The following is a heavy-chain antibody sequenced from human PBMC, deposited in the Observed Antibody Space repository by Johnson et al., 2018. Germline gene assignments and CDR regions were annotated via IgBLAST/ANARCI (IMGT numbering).Heavy chain of an antibody. CDR2: ISYDGSNK. CDR1: GFTFSSYG. CDR3: AREPWVESPTYFYYMDV. D-gene: IGHD1-1*01. V-gene: IGHV3-30*03. J-gene: IGHJ6*03. Sequence: QVQLVQSGGGVVQPGRSLRLSCAASGFTFSSYGIHWVRQAPGKGLEWVAVISYDGSNKYYGDSVNGRFPISRDNSKNTVYLQMNSLRVEDTAGYYCAREPWVESPTYFYYMDVWGEGTTVTVSS.